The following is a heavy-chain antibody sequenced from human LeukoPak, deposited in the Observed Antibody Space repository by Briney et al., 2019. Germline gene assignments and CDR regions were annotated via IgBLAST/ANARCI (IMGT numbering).Heavy chain of an antibody. CDR3: ARTNDILPGFFDY. D-gene: IGHD3-9*01. Sequence: ASVKVSCKASGYTFTGYYMHWVRQAPGQGLEWMGWINPNSGGTNYAQKFQGRVTMTRDTSISTAYMELSRLRSDDTAVYYCARTNDILPGFFDYWGQGTLVTVSS. J-gene: IGHJ4*02. CDR2: INPNSGGT. V-gene: IGHV1-2*02. CDR1: GYTFTGYY.